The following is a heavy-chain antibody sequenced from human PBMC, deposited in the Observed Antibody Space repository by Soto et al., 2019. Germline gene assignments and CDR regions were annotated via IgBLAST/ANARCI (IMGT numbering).Heavy chain of an antibody. Sequence: SETLSLTCTVSGGSISRGGNYWTWIRQHPGKGLEWVGYIYYSGSTYYNPSLKSRVTISVDTSKNQFSLRLNPVTAADTAVYSCARSPGIGNDGTSTRGRNIDYWGEGTLVTVSS. CDR3: ARSPGIGNDGTSTRGRNIDY. CDR1: GGSISRGGNY. V-gene: IGHV4-31*03. D-gene: IGHD2-2*01. CDR2: IYYSGST. J-gene: IGHJ4*02.